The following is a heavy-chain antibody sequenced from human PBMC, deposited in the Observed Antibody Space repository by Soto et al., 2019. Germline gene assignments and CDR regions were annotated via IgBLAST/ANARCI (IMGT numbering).Heavy chain of an antibody. J-gene: IGHJ3*01. CDR1: GGTFSSYA. CDR3: AKDRRFPDDVFDV. Sequence: GASVKVSCKASGGTFSSYAISWVRQAPGQGLEWMGGIIPIFGTADYAQRFQGRVTITADESTSTAYMELSSLRAEDTAVYYCAKDRRFPDDVFDVWGQGTMVTVSS. V-gene: IGHV1-69*13. CDR2: IIPIFGTA.